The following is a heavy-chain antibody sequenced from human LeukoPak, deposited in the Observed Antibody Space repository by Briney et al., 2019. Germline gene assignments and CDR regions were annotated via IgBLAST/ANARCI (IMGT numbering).Heavy chain of an antibody. CDR3: ARVPAMDYGMDV. CDR1: GYTFTSYA. V-gene: IGHV1-3*01. J-gene: IGHJ6*02. Sequence: ASVKVFCKASGYTFTSYAMHWVRQAPGQRLEWMGWINAGNGNTKYSQKFQGRVTITRDTSASTAYMELSSLRAEDTAVYYCARVPAMDYGMDVWGQGTTVTVSS. D-gene: IGHD5-18*01. CDR2: INAGNGNT.